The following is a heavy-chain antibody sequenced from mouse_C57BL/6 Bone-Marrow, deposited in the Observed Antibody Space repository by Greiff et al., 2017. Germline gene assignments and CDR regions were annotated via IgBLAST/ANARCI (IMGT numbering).Heavy chain of an antibody. V-gene: IGHV5-6*01. CDR3: ARHEGMVTTFDY. Sequence: EVQLVESGGDLVKPGGSLKLSCAASGFTFSSYGMSWVRQTPDKRLEWVATISSGGSYTYYPDSVKGRFTISRDNAKNTLYLQMSSLKSEDTARYYCARHEGMVTTFDYWGQGTTLTVSS. CDR2: ISSGGSYT. J-gene: IGHJ2*01. CDR1: GFTFSSYG. D-gene: IGHD2-3*01.